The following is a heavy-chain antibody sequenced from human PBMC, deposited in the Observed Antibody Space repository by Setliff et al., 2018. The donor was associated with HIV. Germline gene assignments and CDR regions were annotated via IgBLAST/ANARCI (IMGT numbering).Heavy chain of an antibody. CDR2: IYNSVTT. D-gene: IGHD4-17*01. V-gene: IGHV4-59*08. Sequence: PSETLSLTCSVSGASISSNTWSWIRQAPGKGLQWIGFIYNSVTTNYNPSLKSRVTISLDTSKNQFSLKVNSVTAADSAVYYCARFDVTPMTTRDYWGQGTQVTVSS. J-gene: IGHJ4*02. CDR3: ARFDVTPMTTRDY. CDR1: GASISSNT.